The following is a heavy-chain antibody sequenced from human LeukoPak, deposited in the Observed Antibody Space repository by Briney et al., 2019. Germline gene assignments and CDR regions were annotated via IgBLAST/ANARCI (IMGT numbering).Heavy chain of an antibody. CDR3: ARGGNYYDILTGYKMGGYYYYYYGMDV. CDR1: GGSISSSNW. D-gene: IGHD3-9*01. V-gene: IGHV4-4*02. Sequence: PSGTLSLTCAVSGGSISSSNWWSWVRQPPGKGLEWIGEIYHSGSTNYNPSLKSRVTISVDKSKNQFSLKLSSVTAADTAVYYCARGGNYYDILTGYKMGGYYYYYYGMDVWGQGTTVTVSS. CDR2: IYHSGST. J-gene: IGHJ6*02.